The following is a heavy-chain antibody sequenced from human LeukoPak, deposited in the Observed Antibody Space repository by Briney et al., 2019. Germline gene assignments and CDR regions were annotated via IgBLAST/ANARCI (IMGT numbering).Heavy chain of an antibody. CDR2: ILYDGSNK. D-gene: IGHD1-26*01. CDR3: AKDSGSWLLEY. Sequence: SGGSLRLSCAASGFTFSSYALHWVRQAPGKGLEWVAGILYDGSNKYHADSMKGRFTISRDNSKKTLYLQMNSLTPEDTAMYYCAKDSGSWLLEYWGQGTPVTVSS. CDR1: GFTFSSYA. J-gene: IGHJ4*02. V-gene: IGHV3-30*18.